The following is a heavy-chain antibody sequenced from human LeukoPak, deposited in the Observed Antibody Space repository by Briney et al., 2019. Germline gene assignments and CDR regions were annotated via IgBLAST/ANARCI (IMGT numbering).Heavy chain of an antibody. Sequence: ASVKVSCKASGYTFITYDFNWVRQATGQGLEWMGWMNPHNDNAGYALKFQGRVNMTRDTSTNTAYMELSSLTSDDTAVDYCARNIAAGGLGYYFDYWGQGSLVTV. J-gene: IGHJ4*02. D-gene: IGHD6-25*01. V-gene: IGHV1-8*01. CDR3: ARNIAAGGLGYYFDY. CDR1: GYTFITYD. CDR2: MNPHNDNA.